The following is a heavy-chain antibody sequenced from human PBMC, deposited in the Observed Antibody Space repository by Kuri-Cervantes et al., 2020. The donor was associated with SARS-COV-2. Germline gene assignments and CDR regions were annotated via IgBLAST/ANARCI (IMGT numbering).Heavy chain of an antibody. CDR3: ARETTYYDYVWGSYRYGWFDP. CDR1: GYTFTSYG. Sequence: ASVKVSCKASGYTFTSYGISWVRQAAGQGLEWMGWISAYNGNTNYAQKLQGRVTMTTDTSTSTAYMELRSLRSDDTAVYYCARETTYYDYVWGSYRYGWFDPWGQGTLVTVSS. J-gene: IGHJ5*02. CDR2: ISAYNGNT. D-gene: IGHD3-16*02. V-gene: IGHV1-18*01.